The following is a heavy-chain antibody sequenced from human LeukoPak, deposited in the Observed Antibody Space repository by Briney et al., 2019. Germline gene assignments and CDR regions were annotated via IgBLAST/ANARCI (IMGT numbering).Heavy chain of an antibody. D-gene: IGHD4-11*01. CDR1: GGSFSGYY. Sequence: SETLSLTCAVYGGSFSGYYWSWLRQPPGKGLEWIGDINHSGSTNYNPSLKSRVTISVDTSKNQFSLKLSSVTAADTAVYYCARGRSYSNYVRNWFDPWGQGTLVTVSS. CDR2: INHSGST. CDR3: ARGRSYSNYVRNWFDP. J-gene: IGHJ5*02. V-gene: IGHV4-34*01.